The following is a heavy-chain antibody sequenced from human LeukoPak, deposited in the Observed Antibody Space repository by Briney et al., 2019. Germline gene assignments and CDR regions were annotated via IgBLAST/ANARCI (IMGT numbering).Heavy chain of an antibody. CDR1: GFTVSSNY. CDR3: ARDWSGGYSYSLSYYGMDV. CDR2: IYSGGST. J-gene: IGHJ6*02. D-gene: IGHD5-18*01. Sequence: PGGSLRLSCAASGFTVSSNYMSWVRQAPGKGLEWVSVIYSGGSTYYADSVKGRFTISRDNSKNTLYLQMNSLRAEDTAVYYCARDWSGGYSYSLSYYGMDVWGQGTTVTVSS. V-gene: IGHV3-66*01.